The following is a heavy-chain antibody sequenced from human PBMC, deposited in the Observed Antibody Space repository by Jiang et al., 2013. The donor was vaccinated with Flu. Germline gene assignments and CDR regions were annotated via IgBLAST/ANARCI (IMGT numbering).Heavy chain of an antibody. Sequence: EWIGEINHSGSTNYNPSLKSRVTISVDTSKNQFSLKLSSVTAADTAVYYCARRWRAVAGSFNLRGGSFDYWGQGTLVTVSS. D-gene: IGHD6-19*01. V-gene: IGHV4-34*01. CDR3: ARRWRAVAGSFNLRGGSFDY. CDR2: INHSGST. J-gene: IGHJ4*02.